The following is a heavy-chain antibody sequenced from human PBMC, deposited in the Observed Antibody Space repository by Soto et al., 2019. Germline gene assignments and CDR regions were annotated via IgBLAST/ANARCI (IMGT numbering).Heavy chain of an antibody. Sequence: KASETLSLTCTVSGGSISSYYWSWIRQPAGKGLEWIGRIYTSGSTNYNPSLKSRVTMSVDTSKNQFSLKLSSVTAADTAVYYCARVPAAGTFFWFDPWGQGTLVTVSS. CDR1: GGSISSYY. CDR3: ARVPAAGTFFWFDP. V-gene: IGHV4-4*07. CDR2: IYTSGST. D-gene: IGHD6-13*01. J-gene: IGHJ5*02.